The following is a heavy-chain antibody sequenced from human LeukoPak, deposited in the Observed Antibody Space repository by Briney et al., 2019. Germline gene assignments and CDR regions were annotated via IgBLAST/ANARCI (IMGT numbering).Heavy chain of an antibody. Sequence: GGSLRLSCAASGFTFSSYAMRWVRQAPGKGVEWVAVISYDGSNKYYADSVKGRFTISRDNSKNTLYLQMNSLRAEDTAVYYCARDLSVRGDYWGQGTLVTVSS. CDR1: GFTFSSYA. CDR2: ISYDGSNK. V-gene: IGHV3-30*01. CDR3: ARDLSVRGDY. J-gene: IGHJ4*02. D-gene: IGHD3-10*01.